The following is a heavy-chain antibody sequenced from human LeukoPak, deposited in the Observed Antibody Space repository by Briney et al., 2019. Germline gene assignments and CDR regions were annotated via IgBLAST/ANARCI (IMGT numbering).Heavy chain of an antibody. CDR2: INPNSGVT. CDR3: ARGMPVGGTKIGFDY. Sequence: ASVKVSCKASGYTFIAYFMHWVRQAPGQGLEWMGWINPNSGVTNSAQKFQGRVTMTRDTSIRTVYMEVSTMRSDDTAVYYCARGMPVGGTKIGFDYWGQGTLVTVSS. J-gene: IGHJ4*02. D-gene: IGHD6-19*01. CDR1: GYTFIAYF. V-gene: IGHV1-2*02.